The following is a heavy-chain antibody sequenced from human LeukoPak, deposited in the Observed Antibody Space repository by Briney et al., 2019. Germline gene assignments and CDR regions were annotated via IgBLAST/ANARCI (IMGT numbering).Heavy chain of an antibody. V-gene: IGHV3-23*01. D-gene: IGHD6-13*01. CDR3: AKGGQQLVRFNWFDP. CDR2: ISGSGGST. J-gene: IGHJ5*02. Sequence: GGSLRLSCAASGFTFSSYAMSWVRQAPGKWLEWVSAISGSGGSTYYADSVKGRFTISRDNSKNTLYLHMNSLRAEDTAVYYCAKGGQQLVRFNWFDPWGQGTLVTVSS. CDR1: GFTFSSYA.